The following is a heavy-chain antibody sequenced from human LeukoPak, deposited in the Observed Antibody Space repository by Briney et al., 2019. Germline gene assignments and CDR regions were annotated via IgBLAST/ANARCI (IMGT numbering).Heavy chain of an antibody. CDR1: GFTFTSSA. V-gene: IGHV1-58*02. Sequence: GASVKVSCKASGFTFTSSAMQWVRQARGQRLEWIGWIVVGSGNTNYAQKFQERVTITRDMSTSTAYMELSSLRSEDTAVYYCAAEGGATEDAFDIWGQGTMVTVSS. CDR2: IVVGSGNT. J-gene: IGHJ3*02. CDR3: AAEGGATEDAFDI. D-gene: IGHD1-26*01.